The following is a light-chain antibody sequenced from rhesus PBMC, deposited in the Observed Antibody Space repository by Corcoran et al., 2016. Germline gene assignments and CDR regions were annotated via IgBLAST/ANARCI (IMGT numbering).Light chain of an antibody. CDR3: QKYSSSPLT. CDR2: GAS. V-gene: IGKV3-53*01. J-gene: IGKJ4*01. Sequence: QVILTQSPATLSLSPGERATLSCRARQSVSSYLAWYQQKPGPAPRLLIYGASSRATGIPDRFSGSGSVTEFTLTISSLEPEDCAVYHCQKYSSSPLTFGGGTKVEIK. CDR1: QSVSSY.